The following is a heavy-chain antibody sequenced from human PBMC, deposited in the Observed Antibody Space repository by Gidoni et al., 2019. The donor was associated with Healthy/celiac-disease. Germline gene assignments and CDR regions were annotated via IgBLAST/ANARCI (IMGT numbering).Heavy chain of an antibody. V-gene: IGHV3-30-3*01. Sequence: QVQLVESGGGVVQPGRSLRLSCAAAGFNFRTYAMHWVRQAPGKGLEGVAVISYDGSNKYYADSVKGRFTNSRDNSKNTLYLQMNSLRAEDTAVYYCARAAPPGYSSSWSFFDYWGQGTLVTVSS. J-gene: IGHJ4*02. CDR3: ARAAPPGYSSSWSFFDY. CDR1: GFNFRTYA. CDR2: ISYDGSNK. D-gene: IGHD6-13*01.